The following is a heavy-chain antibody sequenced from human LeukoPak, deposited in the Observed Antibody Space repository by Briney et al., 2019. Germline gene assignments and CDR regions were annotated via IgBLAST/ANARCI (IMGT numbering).Heavy chain of an antibody. Sequence: GGSLRLSCAASGFTFSRYAMSWVRQAPGKGLEWVSYISSSSSTIYYADSVKGRFTISRDNAKNSLYLQMNSLRAEDTAVYYCARDWWELMFDYWGQGTLVTVSS. CDR1: GFTFSRYA. CDR3: ARDWWELMFDY. D-gene: IGHD2-15*01. J-gene: IGHJ4*02. CDR2: ISSSSSTI. V-gene: IGHV3-48*01.